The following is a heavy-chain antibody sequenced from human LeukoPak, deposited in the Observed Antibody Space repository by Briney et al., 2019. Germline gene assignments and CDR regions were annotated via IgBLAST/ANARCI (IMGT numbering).Heavy chain of an antibody. CDR3: TTLFGGSLDF. CDR1: GFAFSTYW. D-gene: IGHD2-15*01. Sequence: PGGSLRLSCAVSGFAFSTYWMYWVRQVPGKGLAWVSRISPDGSGTSYADSVKGRFTSSRDNSKETLYLQMNSLGAEDTSVYYCTTLFGGSLDFWGQGTLVTVSS. V-gene: IGHV3-74*01. J-gene: IGHJ4*02. CDR2: ISPDGSGT.